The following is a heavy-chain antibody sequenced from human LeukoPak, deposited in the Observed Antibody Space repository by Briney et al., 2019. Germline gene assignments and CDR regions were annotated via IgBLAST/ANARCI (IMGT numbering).Heavy chain of an antibody. D-gene: IGHD3-22*01. CDR3: ARLYYYDSSGYSRDAFDI. CDR2: INPNSGGT. V-gene: IGHV1-2*06. CDR1: GYTFTGYY. Sequence: VASVKVSCKASGYTFTGYYMHWVRQAPGQGLEWMGRINPNSGGTNYAQKFQGRVTMTRDTSISTAYMELSRLRSDDTAVYYCARLYYYDSSGYSRDAFDIWGQGTMVTVSS. J-gene: IGHJ3*02.